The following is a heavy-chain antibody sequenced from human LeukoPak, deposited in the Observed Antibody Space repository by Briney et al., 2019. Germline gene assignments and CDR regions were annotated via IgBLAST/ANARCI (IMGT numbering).Heavy chain of an antibody. J-gene: IGHJ4*02. Sequence: SETLSLTCTVSGGSISSYYWSWIRQPPGKGLEWIGYIYYSGSTNYNPSLKSRVTISVDTSKNQFSLKLSSVTAADTAVYYCARAWATDYFDYWGQGTLVTVSS. V-gene: IGHV4-59*01. CDR1: GGSISSYY. CDR2: IYYSGST. CDR3: ARAWATDYFDY.